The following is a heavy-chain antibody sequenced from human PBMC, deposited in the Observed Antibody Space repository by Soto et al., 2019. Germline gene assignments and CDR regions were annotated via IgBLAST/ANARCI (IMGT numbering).Heavy chain of an antibody. Sequence: GGSLRLSCAASGFTFSNYAMTWVRQGPGKGLEWVSGISGSGGRSYYADSVKGRFTISRDNSKSTLYLQMNSLRAEDTAVYYCAKAYFVWSTEQPYYFDYWGQGTLVTVSS. V-gene: IGHV3-23*01. J-gene: IGHJ4*02. CDR3: AKAYFVWSTEQPYYFDY. CDR1: GFTFSNYA. D-gene: IGHD3-16*01. CDR2: ISGSGGRS.